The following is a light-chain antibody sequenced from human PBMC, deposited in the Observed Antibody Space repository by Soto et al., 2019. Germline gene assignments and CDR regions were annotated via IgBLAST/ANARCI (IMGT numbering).Light chain of an antibody. CDR3: SSYTSSSTYV. Sequence: QSALTQPASVSGSPGQSITISCTGTSSDVGGYNYVSWYQQHTGKAPKLMIYDVSNRPSGVSNRFSGCKSGNTASLTISGLQAEDEADYYCSSYTSSSTYVFGTGTKLTVL. CDR1: SSDVGGYNY. CDR2: DVS. J-gene: IGLJ1*01. V-gene: IGLV2-14*03.